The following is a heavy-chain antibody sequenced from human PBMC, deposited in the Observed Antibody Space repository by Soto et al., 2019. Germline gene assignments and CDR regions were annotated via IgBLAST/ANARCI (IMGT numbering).Heavy chain of an antibody. D-gene: IGHD2-2*01. CDR3: ARTCSSTSCYPYYYYYGMDV. CDR2: IYHSGST. J-gene: IGHJ6*02. CDR1: GGSISSSNW. Sequence: QGQLQESGPGLVKPSGTLSLTCAVSGGSISSSNWWSWVRQPPGNGLEWIGEIYHSGSTNYNPSLKSRVTISVDKSKNQFSLKLSSVTAADTAVYYCARTCSSTSCYPYYYYYGMDVWGQGTTVTVSS. V-gene: IGHV4-4*02.